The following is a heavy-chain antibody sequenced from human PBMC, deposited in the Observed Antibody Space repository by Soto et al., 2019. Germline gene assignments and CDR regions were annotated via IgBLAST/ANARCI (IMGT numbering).Heavy chain of an antibody. D-gene: IGHD1-26*01. CDR2: MYYSGNA. CDR3: AREYPVHSAYFDY. J-gene: IGHJ4*02. V-gene: IGHV4-59*01. Sequence: SETLSLTCTVSGASISRYYWSWIRQSPGKGLEWIGYMYYSGNANYNPSLRSRITISVDTSKNQFSLNLNSVTAADTAVYYCAREYPVHSAYFDYWGPGIPVTVSS. CDR1: GASISRYY.